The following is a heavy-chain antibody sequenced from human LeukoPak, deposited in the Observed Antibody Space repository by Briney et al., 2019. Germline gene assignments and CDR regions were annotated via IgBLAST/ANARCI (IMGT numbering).Heavy chain of an antibody. J-gene: IGHJ4*02. CDR2: IYNSGTT. CDR1: GGSIRSYY. CDR3: ARWTYYCGSSAYSPFDY. D-gene: IGHD3-22*01. V-gene: IGHV4-59*01. Sequence: KPSETLSLTCTVSGGSIRSYYWSWIRQPPGKGLEWIGYIYNSGTTNYNPSLKSRVTISVDTSKNQFSLKLSSVPAADTAVYYCARWTYYCGSSAYSPFDYWGKGTLVPVSS.